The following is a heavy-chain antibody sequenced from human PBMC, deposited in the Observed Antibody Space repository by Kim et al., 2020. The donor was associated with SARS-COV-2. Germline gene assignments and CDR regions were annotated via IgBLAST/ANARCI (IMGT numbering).Heavy chain of an antibody. CDR3: ARASAPWGSYRLTDS. D-gene: IGHD3-16*02. Sequence: ADSVEGRFTISRDNSKTTVYLELDSLRGEDTAVYYCARASAPWGSYRLTDSWGQGTLVTVSS. V-gene: IGHV3-33*01. J-gene: IGHJ4*02.